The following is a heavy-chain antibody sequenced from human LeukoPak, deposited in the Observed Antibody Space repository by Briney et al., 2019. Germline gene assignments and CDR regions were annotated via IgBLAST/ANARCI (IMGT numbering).Heavy chain of an antibody. CDR1: GASINSYY. CDR3: ARCRGYSSSWARTFDI. Sequence: SETLSLTCTVSGASINSYYWSWIRQPPGKGLEWIGYIYYNGSPNYNPSLKSRVTMSLDTSENQFSLKLTSVTAADTAVYYCARCRGYSSSWARTFDIWGQGTMVTVSS. CDR2: IYYNGSP. D-gene: IGHD6-13*01. J-gene: IGHJ3*02. V-gene: IGHV4-59*01.